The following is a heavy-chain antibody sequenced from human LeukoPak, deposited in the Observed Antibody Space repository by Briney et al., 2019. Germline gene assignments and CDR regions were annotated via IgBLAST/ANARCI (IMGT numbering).Heavy chain of an antibody. J-gene: IGHJ4*02. CDR3: ARDKGRWLQFLYFDY. Sequence: GGSLRLSCAASGFTFSSYAMHWVRQAPGKGLEWVAVISYDGSNKYYADSVKGRFTISRDNSKNTLYLQMNSLRDEDTAVYYCARDKGRWLQFLYFDYWGQGTLVTVSS. CDR1: GFTFSSYA. D-gene: IGHD5-24*01. V-gene: IGHV3-30-3*01. CDR2: ISYDGSNK.